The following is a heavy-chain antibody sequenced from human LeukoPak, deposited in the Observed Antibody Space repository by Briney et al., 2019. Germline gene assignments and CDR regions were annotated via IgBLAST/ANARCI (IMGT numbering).Heavy chain of an antibody. CDR3: ARIEYGDYDLLDY. CDR2: IYYSGST. CDR1: GGSISSSIYY. V-gene: IGHV4-39*07. J-gene: IGHJ4*02. Sequence: SETLSLTCTVSGGSISSSIYYWGWIRQPPGKGLEWIGSIYYSGSTYYNPSLKSRVTISVDTSKNQFSLKLSSVTVADTAVYYCARIEYGDYDLLDYWGQGTLVTVSS. D-gene: IGHD4-17*01.